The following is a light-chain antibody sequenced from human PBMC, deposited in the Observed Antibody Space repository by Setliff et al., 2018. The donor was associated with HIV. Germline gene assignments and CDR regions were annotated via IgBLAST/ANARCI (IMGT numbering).Light chain of an antibody. Sequence: SYELTRPPSVSVAPGKTATITCGGNNIGSKSVHWYQQKPGQAPVLVVYDDSDRPSGVPDRFSGSKSGNTASLTISGLQAEDEADYYCCSYAGSYTSYYVFGSGTKVTV. J-gene: IGLJ1*01. V-gene: IGLV3-21*03. CDR3: CSYAGSYTSYYV. CDR2: DDS. CDR1: NIGSKS.